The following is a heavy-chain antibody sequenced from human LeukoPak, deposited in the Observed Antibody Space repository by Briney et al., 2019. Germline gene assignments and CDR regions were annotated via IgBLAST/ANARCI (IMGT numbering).Heavy chain of an antibody. V-gene: IGHV1-2*02. D-gene: IGHD1-14*01. CDR2: LRGDTGDT. CDR3: ARVRDNACAY. Sequence: ASVTVSCKTSGYMVSDYYMHWVRQAPGQGLEWMGWLRGDTGDTDSPQKFKGRVTMTRDTATNTAYMQLSRLTYDDTAMYFCARVRDNACAYWGQGTLVTVSS. CDR1: GYMVSDYY. J-gene: IGHJ4*02.